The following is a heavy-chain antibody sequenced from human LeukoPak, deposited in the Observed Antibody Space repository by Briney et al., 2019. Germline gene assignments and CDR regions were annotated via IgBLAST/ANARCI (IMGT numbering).Heavy chain of an antibody. CDR2: INPSGGST. J-gene: IGHJ5*02. V-gene: IGHV1-46*01. CDR1: GYTFTSYY. D-gene: IGHD3-10*01. CDR3: ARDLRWFGELLPLNWFDP. Sequence: ASVKVSCKASGYTFTSYYMHWVRQAPGQGLEWVGIINPSGGSTSYAQKFQGRVTMTRDTSTSTVYMELSSLRSEDTAVYYCARDLRWFGELLPLNWFDPWGQGTLVTVSS.